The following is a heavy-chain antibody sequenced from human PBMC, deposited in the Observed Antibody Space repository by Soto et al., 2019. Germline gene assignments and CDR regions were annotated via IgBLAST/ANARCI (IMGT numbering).Heavy chain of an antibody. CDR3: AHTYETSWRNFGY. Sequence: AGICQPPGKGLEWLALIDWDNDKRYSPSLRSRLTITKDTSKNQVVLTVANVDPVDTATYYCAHTYETSWRNFGYWPQGILVTVSS. CDR2: IDWDNDK. D-gene: IGHD3-22*01. V-gene: IGHV2-5*02. J-gene: IGHJ4*02.